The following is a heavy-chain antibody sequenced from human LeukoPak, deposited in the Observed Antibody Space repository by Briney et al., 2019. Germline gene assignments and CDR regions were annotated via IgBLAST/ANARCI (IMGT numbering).Heavy chain of an antibody. V-gene: IGHV1-2*02. D-gene: IGHD2-2*01. Sequence: ASVKLSCKASGYRFTDYYAHWVRPAPGQGLEWMGCIIPNNGGTHYAQKFHGRATMTRDTSITTAYMEMNRLKSDDTAVYYCARELGFGSSTSCPLYHYWGQGTLVTVSS. CDR2: IIPNNGGT. J-gene: IGHJ4*02. CDR3: ARELGFGSSTSCPLYHY. CDR1: GYRFTDYY.